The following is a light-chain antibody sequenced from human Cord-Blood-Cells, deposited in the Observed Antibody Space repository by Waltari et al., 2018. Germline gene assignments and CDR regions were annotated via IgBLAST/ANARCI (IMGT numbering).Light chain of an antibody. CDR1: SSDVGSYNL. Sequence: QSALTQPASVSGSPGQSITISCTGTSSDVGSYNLVSWYQTHPGKAPKRMIYEGSKRPSGVSNRFSGSKSGNTASLTISGLQAEDEADYYCCSYAGSSTFYVFGTGTKVTVL. V-gene: IGLV2-23*01. CDR3: CSYAGSSTFYV. CDR2: EGS. J-gene: IGLJ1*01.